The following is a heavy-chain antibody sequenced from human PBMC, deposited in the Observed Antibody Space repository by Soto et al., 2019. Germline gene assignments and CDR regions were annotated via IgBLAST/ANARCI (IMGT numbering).Heavy chain of an antibody. J-gene: IGHJ4*02. Sequence: QLQLQESGPGLVKPSETLSLTCTVSGDSISSSNNYWGWLRQPPGRGLEWIGSIYYSVSTYRNPSFTCRVTISVDTSKNHSALIVSFVTAADTAVYYCAGHLNVAGGYYFDYWCQGTLVTVSS. V-gene: IGHV4-39*01. CDR1: GDSISSSNNY. CDR2: IYYSVST. D-gene: IGHD2-15*01. CDR3: AGHLNVAGGYYFDY.